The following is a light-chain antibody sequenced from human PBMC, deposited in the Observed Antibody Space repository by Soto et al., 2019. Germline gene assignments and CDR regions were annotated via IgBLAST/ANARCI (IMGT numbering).Light chain of an antibody. Sequence: QSALTQPPSVSAAPGQKVTISCSGSTSNIGNNYVSWYQHLPGAAPKLLIYDYNRRPSGIPDRFSGSRSGTLATLGITGLQTGDEADYYCATWDSSLRAYVFGAGTKLTVL. CDR1: TSNIGNNY. CDR3: ATWDSSLRAYV. CDR2: DYN. J-gene: IGLJ1*01. V-gene: IGLV1-51*01.